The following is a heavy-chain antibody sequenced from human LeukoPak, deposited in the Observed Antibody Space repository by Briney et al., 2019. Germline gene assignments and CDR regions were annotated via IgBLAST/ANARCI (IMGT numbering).Heavy chain of an antibody. CDR3: ARVPRVTNYYYYYYMDV. CDR1: GGSISSYY. V-gene: IGHV4-59*01. J-gene: IGHJ6*03. D-gene: IGHD4-23*01. Sequence: SETLSLTCTVPGGSISSYYWSWIRQPPGKGLEWIGYIYYSGSTNYNPSLKSRVTISVDTSKNQFSLKLSSVTAADTAVYYCARVPRVTNYYYYYYMDVWGKGTTVTVSS. CDR2: IYYSGST.